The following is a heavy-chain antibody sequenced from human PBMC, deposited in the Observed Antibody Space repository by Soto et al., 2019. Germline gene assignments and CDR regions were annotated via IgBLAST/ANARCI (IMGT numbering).Heavy chain of an antibody. D-gene: IGHD3-16*01. CDR1: RFSFRDYF. CDR2: IVPYGNTI. Sequence: QVHLVESGGGMVNPGEPLRLSWAASRFSFRDYFMSWIRQAPGKGLEWISYIVPYGNTIYYADSVKGRFVISRDDTTNSLFLQMDNLRADDTAVYYCARDDYTYGVSWGQGTLVTVSS. CDR3: ARDDYTYGVS. V-gene: IGHV3-11*01. J-gene: IGHJ5*02.